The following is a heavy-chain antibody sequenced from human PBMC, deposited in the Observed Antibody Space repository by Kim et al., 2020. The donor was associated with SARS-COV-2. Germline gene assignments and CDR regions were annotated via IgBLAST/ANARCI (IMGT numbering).Heavy chain of an antibody. V-gene: IGHV3-11*01. CDR3: ARVPEGTTSAYYFDF. J-gene: IGHJ4*02. D-gene: IGHD1-1*01. Sequence: DAVKGRFNISRGNAKNSLYLQVISLRPEDTAVYYCARVPEGTTSAYYFDFWGQGTLVTVSS.